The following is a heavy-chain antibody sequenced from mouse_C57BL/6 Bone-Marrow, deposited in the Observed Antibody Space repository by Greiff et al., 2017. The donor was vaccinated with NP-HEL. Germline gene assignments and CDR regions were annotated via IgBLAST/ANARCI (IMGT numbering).Heavy chain of an antibody. CDR1: GFNIKDDY. D-gene: IGHD1-1*01. Sequence: EVQRVESGAELVRPGASVKLSCTASGFNIKDDYMHWVKQRPEQGLEWIGWIDPENGDTEYASKFQGKATITADTSSNTAYLQLSSLTSEDTAVYYCTTPIYYYGSSSWFAYWGQGTLVTVSA. J-gene: IGHJ3*01. CDR2: IDPENGDT. V-gene: IGHV14-4*01. CDR3: TTPIYYYGSSSWFAY.